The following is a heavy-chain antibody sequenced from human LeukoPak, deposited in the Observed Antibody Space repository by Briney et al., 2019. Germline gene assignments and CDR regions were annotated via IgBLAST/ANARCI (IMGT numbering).Heavy chain of an antibody. D-gene: IGHD3-22*01. Sequence: GGSLRLSCAASGFTFSSYAMSWVRQAPGKGLEWVSAISGSGRSTYYADSVKGRFTSSRDNSKNTLYLQMNSLRAEDTALYYCAKAEDYYDSSGYYPMDVWGQGTTVTVSS. CDR3: AKAEDYYDSSGYYPMDV. J-gene: IGHJ6*02. CDR2: ISGSGRST. V-gene: IGHV3-23*01. CDR1: GFTFSSYA.